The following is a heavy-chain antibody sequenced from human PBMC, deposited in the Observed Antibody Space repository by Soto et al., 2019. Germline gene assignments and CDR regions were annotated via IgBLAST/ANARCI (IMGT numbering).Heavy chain of an antibody. Sequence: VRLSCAASGFTFSDYYMSWIRQAPGKGLEWVSYISSSSSYTNYADSVKGRFTISRDNAKNSLYLQMNSLRAEDTAVYYCARGEWELLYYYGMDVWGQGTTVTVSS. J-gene: IGHJ6*02. CDR1: GFTFSDYY. CDR3: ARGEWELLYYYGMDV. CDR2: ISSSSSYT. D-gene: IGHD1-26*01. V-gene: IGHV3-11*06.